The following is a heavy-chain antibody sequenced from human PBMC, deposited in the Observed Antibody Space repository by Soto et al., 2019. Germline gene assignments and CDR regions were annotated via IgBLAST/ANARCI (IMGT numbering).Heavy chain of an antibody. D-gene: IGHD3-22*01. CDR3: GKDRDSNGYYYALDY. J-gene: IGHJ4*02. CDR1: GFTFSSYA. CDR2: ISCGGGST. V-gene: IGHV3-23*01. Sequence: GGSLRLSCAASGFTFSSYAMSWVRQAPGKGLEWVSAISCGGGSTYYADSVKGRFTISRDNSKNTLYLQMSSLRAEDTAVYYCGKDRDSNGYYYALDYWGQGTLVTVSS.